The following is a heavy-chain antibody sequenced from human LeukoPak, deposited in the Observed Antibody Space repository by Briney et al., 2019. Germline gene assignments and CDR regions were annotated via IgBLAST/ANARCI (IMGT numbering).Heavy chain of an antibody. CDR1: GFTFSSYA. CDR3: ANRYALTFGGVTNP. D-gene: IGHD3-16*01. J-gene: IGHJ5*02. Sequence: GGSLRLSCAASGFTFSSYAMSWVRQAPGKGLEWVSAISGSGGSTYYADSVKGRFTISRDNSKNTLSLQMNSLTAEDTAVYYCANRYALTFGGVTNPWGQGTLVSVSS. V-gene: IGHV3-23*01. CDR2: ISGSGGST.